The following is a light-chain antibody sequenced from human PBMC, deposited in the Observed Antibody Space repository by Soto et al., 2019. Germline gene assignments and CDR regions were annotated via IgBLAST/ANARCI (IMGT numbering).Light chain of an antibody. J-gene: IGLJ3*02. CDR2: GNS. CDR1: GSNIGAGYD. Sequence: QSVLTQPPSVSGAPGQRVTISCTGSGSNIGAGYDVHWYQQLPGTAPKLLISGNSNRPSGVPDRFSGSKSGTSASLAITGLQAEDEADYYCQSYDSSLSGWVFGGGTKLTVL. CDR3: QSYDSSLSGWV. V-gene: IGLV1-40*01.